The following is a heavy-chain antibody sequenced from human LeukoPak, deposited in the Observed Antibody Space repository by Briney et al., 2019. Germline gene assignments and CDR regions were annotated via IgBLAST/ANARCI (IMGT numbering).Heavy chain of an antibody. J-gene: IGHJ5*02. CDR3: ARGGKKRGYSGYDRWFDP. V-gene: IGHV4-39*07. Sequence: SETLSLTCTVSGGSISSSSYYWGWIRQPPGKGLEWIGEISHTGSTNYNPSLKSRVTISVDTSKNQFSLKLSSVTAADTAVYFCARGGKKRGYSGYDRWFDPWGQGTLVTVSS. D-gene: IGHD5-12*01. CDR1: GGSISSSSYY. CDR2: ISHTGST.